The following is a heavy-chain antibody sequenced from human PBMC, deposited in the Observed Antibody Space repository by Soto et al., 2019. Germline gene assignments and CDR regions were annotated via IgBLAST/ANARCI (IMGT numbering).Heavy chain of an antibody. D-gene: IGHD6-6*01. CDR2: IWSDGSDK. CDR3: LGGNRYRNSSGWGGGFDY. V-gene: IGHV3-33*01. J-gene: IGHJ4*02. Sequence: QVQLVESGGGVVQPGGSLRLSCATSGFTFSDSGMHWVRQAPGKGLEWVAVIWSDGSDKSYADSVEGRFTISRDNSKNTLFLKKNSLGAQGTGVYFRLGGNRYRNSSGWGGGFDYWGQGTLVTVSS. CDR1: GFTFSDSG.